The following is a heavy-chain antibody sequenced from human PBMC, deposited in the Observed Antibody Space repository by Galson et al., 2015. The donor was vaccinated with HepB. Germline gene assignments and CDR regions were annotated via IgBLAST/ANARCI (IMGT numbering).Heavy chain of an antibody. D-gene: IGHD4-17*01. Sequence: SLRLSCAGSGFTFSDSYINWIRQAPGKGLEWVSYISTSGTTKYYADSVKGRFTISRDNAKNSVYLQMDSLGAEDTAVYYCARGGRWPTIDFYGDFFWYFDYWGQGTLVTVSS. V-gene: IGHV3-11*01. CDR2: ISTSGTTK. CDR3: ARGGRWPTIDFYGDFFWYFDY. CDR1: GFTFSDSY. J-gene: IGHJ4*02.